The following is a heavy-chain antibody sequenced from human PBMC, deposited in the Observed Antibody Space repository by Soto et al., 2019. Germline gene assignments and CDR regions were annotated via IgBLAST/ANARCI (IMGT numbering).Heavy chain of an antibody. CDR3: ARDRLYPIYYYYGMDV. CDR1: EFTFSSYS. D-gene: IGHD2-2*02. CDR2: ISYDGSNK. V-gene: IGHV3-30-3*01. J-gene: IGHJ6*02. Sequence: GVSPRLSCAAPEFTFSSYSMHWVRQAPGKGLEWVAVISYDGSNKYYADSVKGRFTISRDNSKNTLYLQMNSLRAEDTAVYYCARDRLYPIYYYYGMDVWGQGTTVTVSS.